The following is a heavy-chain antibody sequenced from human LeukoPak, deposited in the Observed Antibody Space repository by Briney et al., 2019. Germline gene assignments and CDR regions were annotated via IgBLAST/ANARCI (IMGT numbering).Heavy chain of an antibody. Sequence: SETLSLTCTVSGYSISSGYYWGWIRQPPGKGLEWIGSIYHSGSTYDNPSLKSRVTISVDTSKNQFSLKLSSVTAADTAVYHCVRVSCGDFDSGGCFDYWGQGTLVTVSS. V-gene: IGHV4-38-2*02. J-gene: IGHJ4*02. CDR2: IYHSGST. D-gene: IGHD3-22*01. CDR3: VRVSCGDFDSGGCFDY. CDR1: GYSISSGYY.